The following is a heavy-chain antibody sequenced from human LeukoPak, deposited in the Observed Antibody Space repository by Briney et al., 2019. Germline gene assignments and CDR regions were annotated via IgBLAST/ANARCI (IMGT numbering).Heavy chain of an antibody. CDR3: ATYSGYAAY. CDR2: FDPEDVET. Sequence: ASVKVSCKVSGYTLTELAIHWVRQAPGKGLEWMGGFDPEDVETIYAQKFQGRVTMTEDTYTDTAYMELSSLRSEDTAVYYCATYSGYAAYWGQGTLVTVSS. D-gene: IGHD5-12*01. J-gene: IGHJ4*02. V-gene: IGHV1-24*01. CDR1: GYTLTELA.